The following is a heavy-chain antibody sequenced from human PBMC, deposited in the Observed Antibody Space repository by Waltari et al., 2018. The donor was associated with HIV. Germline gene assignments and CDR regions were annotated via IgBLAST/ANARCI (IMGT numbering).Heavy chain of an antibody. CDR1: GYTFTRYD. Sequence: QVSLVKSGAEVKKPGASVKVSCKASGYTFTRYDINWVRQASGQGLEWMGWINLNSGNRGYAQKFQGRVTLTKDSTITTAFMELSDLRSDDTAIYYCVRVAGSIDYWGQGTLVTVSS. J-gene: IGHJ4*02. V-gene: IGHV1-8*01. CDR2: INLNSGNR. CDR3: VRVAGSIDY.